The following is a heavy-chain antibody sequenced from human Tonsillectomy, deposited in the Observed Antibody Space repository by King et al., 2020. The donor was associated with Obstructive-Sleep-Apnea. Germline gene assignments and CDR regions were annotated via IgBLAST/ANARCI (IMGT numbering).Heavy chain of an antibody. CDR1: GFTFSSYA. V-gene: IGHV3-30*04. D-gene: IGHD3-22*01. CDR2: ISYDGNHK. CDR3: ARDGSGAETTYYYDSSGYFGNFDY. J-gene: IGHJ4*02. Sequence: VQLVESGGGVVQPGRSLRLSCAASGFTFSSYAMHWVRQAPGKGLEWVAVISYDGNHKYYADSVKGRFTISRDNSKNTLYLQMTSLRTEDTAVYFCARDGSGAETTYYYDSSGYFGNFDYWGQGTLVTVSS.